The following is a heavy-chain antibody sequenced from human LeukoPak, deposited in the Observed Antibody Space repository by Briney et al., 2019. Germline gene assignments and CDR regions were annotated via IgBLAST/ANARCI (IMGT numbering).Heavy chain of an antibody. CDR3: ARGYSYDLDAFDI. Sequence: GGSLRLSCAASGFTFINHWMHWVRQAPGKGLEWVAFIRYDGSNKYYADSVKGRFTISRDNSKNTLYLQMNSLRAEDTAVYYCARGYSYDLDAFDIWGQGTMVTVSS. D-gene: IGHD5-18*01. J-gene: IGHJ3*02. V-gene: IGHV3-30*02. CDR1: GFTFINHW. CDR2: IRYDGSNK.